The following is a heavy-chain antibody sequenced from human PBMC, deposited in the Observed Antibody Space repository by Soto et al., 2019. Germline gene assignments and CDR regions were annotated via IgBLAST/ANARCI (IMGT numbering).Heavy chain of an antibody. CDR3: ARGCGGDCSWKWYFDL. CDR1: GFTVSSNY. D-gene: IGHD2-21*02. Sequence: EVQLVETGGGLIQPGGSLRLSCAASGFTVSSNYMSWVRQAPGKGLEWVSVIYSGGSTYYADSVKGRFTISRDNSKNTLYLKMNSLRAEDTAVYYCARGCGGDCSWKWYFDLWGRGTLVTVSS. V-gene: IGHV3-53*02. J-gene: IGHJ2*01. CDR2: IYSGGST.